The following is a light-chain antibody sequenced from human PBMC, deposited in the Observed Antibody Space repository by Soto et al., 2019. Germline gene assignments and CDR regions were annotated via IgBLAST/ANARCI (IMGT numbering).Light chain of an antibody. CDR1: TGEVTSGYL. CDR3: LLHFGTFWV. CDR2: RVN. J-gene: IGLJ3*02. Sequence: QAVVTQEPSVTVSPGETVTLTCAPSTGEVTSGYLSNWFQQKPGQAPRPLINRVNNKRSWTPARFSGSLLGGKPALTLSDVQPEDEADYYCLLHFGTFWVFGGGTKLT. V-gene: IGLV7-43*01.